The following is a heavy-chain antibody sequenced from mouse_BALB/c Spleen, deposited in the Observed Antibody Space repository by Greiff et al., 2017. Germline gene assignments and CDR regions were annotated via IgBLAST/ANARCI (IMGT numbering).Heavy chain of an antibody. D-gene: IGHD1-1*01. J-gene: IGHJ2*01. V-gene: IGHV5-9-3*01. Sequence: VQLVESGGGLVKPGGSLKLSCAASGFTFSSYAMSWVRQTPEKRLEWVATISSGGSYTYYPDSVKGRFTISRDNAKNTLYLQMSSLRSEDTAMYYCARTTVVAEDYFDYWGQGTTLTVSS. CDR1: GFTFSSYA. CDR3: ARTTVVAEDYFDY. CDR2: ISSGGSYT.